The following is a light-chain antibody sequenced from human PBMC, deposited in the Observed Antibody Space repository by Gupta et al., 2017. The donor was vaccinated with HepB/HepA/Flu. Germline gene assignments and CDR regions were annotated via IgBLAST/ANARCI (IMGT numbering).Light chain of an antibody. CDR1: SGHSSYN. CDR3: QTWGTGIKV. V-gene: IGLV4-69*01. CDR2: LNSDGGH. J-gene: IGLJ3*02. Sequence: QLVLPQSPSASASLGASVKLTCTLSSGHSSYNIAWHQKQPEKGHRYLMKLNSDGGHIKGAGIPDRFSVSISGPERYLTISSLQSEDEAYYYCQTWGTGIKVFGGGPKLTVL.